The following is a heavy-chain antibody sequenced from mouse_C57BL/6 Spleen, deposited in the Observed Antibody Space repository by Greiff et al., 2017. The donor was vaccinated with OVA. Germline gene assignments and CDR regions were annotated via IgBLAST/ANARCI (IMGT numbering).Heavy chain of an antibody. CDR3: ARSGVYGYGYFDV. Sequence: QVQLKQPGAELVKPGASVKLSCKASGYTFTSYWMHWVKQRPGQGLEWIGMIHPNSGSTNYNEKFKSKATLTVDKSSSTAYMQLSSLTSEDSAVYYCARSGVYGYGYFDVWGTGTTVTVSS. CDR1: GYTFTSYW. CDR2: IHPNSGST. J-gene: IGHJ1*03. D-gene: IGHD2-2*01. V-gene: IGHV1-64*01.